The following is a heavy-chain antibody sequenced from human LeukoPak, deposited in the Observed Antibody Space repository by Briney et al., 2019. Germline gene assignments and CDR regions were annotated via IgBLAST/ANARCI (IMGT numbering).Heavy chain of an antibody. CDR2: IYTSGST. CDR3: ARSYYDSSGYYYGGFDY. CDR1: GGSISSYY. D-gene: IGHD3-22*01. V-gene: IGHV4-4*07. J-gene: IGHJ4*02. Sequence: SETLSLTCTVSGGSISSYYWSWIRQPAGKGLEWIGRIYTSGSTNYNPSLKSRVTISVDTSKNQFSLKLSSVTAADTAVYYCARSYYDSSGYYYGGFDYWGQGTLVTVSS.